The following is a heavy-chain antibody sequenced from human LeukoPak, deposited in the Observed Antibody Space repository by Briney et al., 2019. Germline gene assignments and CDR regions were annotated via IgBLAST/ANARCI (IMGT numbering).Heavy chain of an antibody. CDR2: IYYSGST. CDR1: GGSISSHY. Sequence: SETLSLTCTVSGGSISSHYWSWIRQPPGKGLEWIGYIYYSGSTNYNPSLKSRVTISVDTSKNQFSLKLSSVTAADTAVYCCARGEGGALQSLDYWGQGTLVTVSS. D-gene: IGHD1-26*01. CDR3: ARGEGGALQSLDY. V-gene: IGHV4-59*11. J-gene: IGHJ4*02.